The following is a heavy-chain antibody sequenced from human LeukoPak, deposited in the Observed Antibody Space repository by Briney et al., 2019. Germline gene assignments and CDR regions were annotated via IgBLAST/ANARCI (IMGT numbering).Heavy chain of an antibody. CDR1: GGSISSSSYY. V-gene: IGHV4-39*07. J-gene: IGHJ4*02. Sequence: PSETLSLTCTVSGGSISSSSYYWGWIRQPPGKGLEWIGSIYYSGSTYYNPSLKSRVTISVDTSKNQFSLKLSSVTAADTAVYYCARHQEYSYGYWRPYYFDYWGQGTLVTVSS. CDR2: IYYSGST. D-gene: IGHD5-18*01. CDR3: ARHQEYSYGYWRPYYFDY.